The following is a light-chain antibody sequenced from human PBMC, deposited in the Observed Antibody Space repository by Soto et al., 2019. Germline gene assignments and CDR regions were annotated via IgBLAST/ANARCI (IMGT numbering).Light chain of an antibody. V-gene: IGKV3-15*01. CDR1: QSVSSTY. J-gene: IGKJ5*01. Sequence: EMVLTQSPAILSVSPGERTTLSCRASQSVSSTYLAWYQQHPGQPPRLLIYGISARATGIPASFSGSGSGTKFTLTISRLQSDDFAVYYCQQYSRWPITFGQGTRLEIK. CDR2: GIS. CDR3: QQYSRWPIT.